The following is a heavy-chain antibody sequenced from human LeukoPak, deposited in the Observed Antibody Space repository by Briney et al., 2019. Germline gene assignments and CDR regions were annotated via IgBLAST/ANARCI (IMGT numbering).Heavy chain of an antibody. CDR1: GFTFSSYA. CDR3: AKGERHYYDSSGYYSYSFDY. CDR2: ISGSGGRT. J-gene: IGHJ4*02. D-gene: IGHD3-22*01. Sequence: GASLSLSCAASGFTFSSYAMSWVRQAPGKGLEWVSAISGSGGRTYYADSVKGRFTISRDNSKNTPYLQMNSLRAEDTAVYYCAKGERHYYDSSGYYSYSFDYWGQGTLVTVSS. V-gene: IGHV3-23*01.